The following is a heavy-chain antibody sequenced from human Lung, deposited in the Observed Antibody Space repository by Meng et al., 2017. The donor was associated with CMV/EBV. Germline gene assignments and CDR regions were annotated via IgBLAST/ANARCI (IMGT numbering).Heavy chain of an antibody. CDR1: DGFTTSDDYY. Sequence: QAILKQSAPGLVKPSQTLSLTCTVSDGFTTSDDYYWSWIRQPPGKGLEWIGYIHYSGTTYYNPSLKSRIAISLDTSKNQFSLNLNSVTAADAAVYYCARDSPGGYGYFDSWGQGTLVTVSS. J-gene: IGHJ4*02. V-gene: IGHV4-30-4*01. CDR3: ARDSPGGYGYFDS. D-gene: IGHD5-12*01. CDR2: IHYSGTT.